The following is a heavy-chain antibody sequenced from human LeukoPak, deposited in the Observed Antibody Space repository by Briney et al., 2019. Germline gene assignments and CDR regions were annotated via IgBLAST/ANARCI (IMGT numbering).Heavy chain of an antibody. D-gene: IGHD5-18*01. CDR1: GFTFSSDG. Sequence: GGSLRLSCAVSGFTFSSDGMHWVRQAPGKGLEWVAVISYDGSNKYYADSVKGRFTISRDNSKNTLYLQMNSLRAEDTAVYYCAKSSVVTDYYGMDVWGQGTTVTVSS. V-gene: IGHV3-30*18. J-gene: IGHJ6*02. CDR2: ISYDGSNK. CDR3: AKSSVVTDYYGMDV.